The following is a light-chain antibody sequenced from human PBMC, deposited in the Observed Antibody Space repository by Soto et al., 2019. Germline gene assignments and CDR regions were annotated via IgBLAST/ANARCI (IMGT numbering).Light chain of an antibody. CDR2: ETS. V-gene: IGKV3-20*01. CDR1: QSVRDSH. Sequence: IVLTQSPGTLSLSPGERATLSCRASQSVRDSHLAWYQQKPGQAPSLLIYETSSRATGIPDRFRGIGSGTEFALTITRVEPEDVARYFCQQYGSSPGTVGQGTNVEI. J-gene: IGKJ1*01. CDR3: QQYGSSPGT.